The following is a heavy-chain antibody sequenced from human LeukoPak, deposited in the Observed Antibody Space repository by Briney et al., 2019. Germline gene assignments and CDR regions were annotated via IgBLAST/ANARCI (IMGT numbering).Heavy chain of an antibody. J-gene: IGHJ4*02. CDR2: ISGSGGST. CDR1: GFTFSSYA. CDR3: AKDRIATTRGSDFDY. Sequence: PGGSLRLSCAASGFTFSSYAMSWVRQAPGKGLEWVSAISGSGGSTYYADSVKGRFTISRDNSKNTLYLQMNSLRAEDTAVYYCAKDRIATTRGSDFDYWGQGTLVTVSS. V-gene: IGHV3-23*01. D-gene: IGHD3-10*01.